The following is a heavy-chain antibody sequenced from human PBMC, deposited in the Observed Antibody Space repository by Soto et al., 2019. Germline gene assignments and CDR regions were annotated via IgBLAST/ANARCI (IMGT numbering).Heavy chain of an antibody. CDR2: IIPIFGTA. Sequence: SVKVSCKASGGTFSSYAISWVRQAPGQGLEWMGGIIPIFGTANYAQKFQGRVTITADKSTSTAYMELSSLRSEDTAVYYCARNYYDSSGYYYDWYFDLWGRGTLVTVSS. V-gene: IGHV1-69*06. D-gene: IGHD3-22*01. CDR1: GGTFSSYA. CDR3: ARNYYDSSGYYYDWYFDL. J-gene: IGHJ2*01.